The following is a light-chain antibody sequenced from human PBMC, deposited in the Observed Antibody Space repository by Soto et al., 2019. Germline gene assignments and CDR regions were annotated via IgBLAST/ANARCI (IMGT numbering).Light chain of an antibody. Sequence: QSALTQVASVSGSPGQSITISCTGTSSDVGGYDYVSWYQQHPGKAPKLMIYNVNYRPSGVSDRFSGSKSGDTASLTISGLQAEDEANYYCSSSTNTNTVVFGGGTQLTV. CDR2: NVN. CDR1: SSDVGGYDY. J-gene: IGLJ2*01. V-gene: IGLV2-14*03. CDR3: SSSTNTNTVV.